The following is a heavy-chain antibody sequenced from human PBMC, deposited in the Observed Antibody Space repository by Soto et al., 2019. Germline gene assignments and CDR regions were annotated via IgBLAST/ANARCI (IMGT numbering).Heavy chain of an antibody. CDR2: IIPMFGTS. CDR1: GGTFSGYA. CDR3: ARGSCSSTSCYKEYYFDL. D-gene: IGHD2-2*02. J-gene: IGHJ4*02. V-gene: IGHV1-69*13. Sequence: SVKVSCKASGGTFSGYAISWVRQSPGQGLEWMGEIIPMFGTSNYAQKFQGRVTITADESTSTAYMELSSLRSEDTAVYYCARGSCSSTSCYKEYYFDLWGQGTLVTVSS.